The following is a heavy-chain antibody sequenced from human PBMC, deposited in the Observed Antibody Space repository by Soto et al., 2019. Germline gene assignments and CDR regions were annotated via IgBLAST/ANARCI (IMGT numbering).Heavy chain of an antibody. V-gene: IGHV1-58*01. CDR3: AATIIAAVGTGHYYGMDV. Sequence: SVKVSCNASGFTFTNSAVQWVRQARGQRLEWIGWIVVGSGDTNSAQKFQRRVTLTRDMSTSTAYIELSSLRSEDTAVYYCAATIIAAVGTGHYYGMDVWGQGTTVTVSS. CDR1: GFTFTNSA. D-gene: IGHD6-13*01. CDR2: IVVGSGDT. J-gene: IGHJ6*02.